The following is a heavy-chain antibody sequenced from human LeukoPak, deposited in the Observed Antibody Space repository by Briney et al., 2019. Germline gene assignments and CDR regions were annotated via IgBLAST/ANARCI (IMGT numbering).Heavy chain of an antibody. J-gene: IGHJ4*02. Sequence: SETLSLTCTVSGGSISSSIYYWGWIRQPPGKGLEWIGSIYYTGSTYYKPSLKSRVTISVDTSKNQFSLKLSSVTAADTAIYYCAKQGRRMGYDFWSGYRHFDYWGQGTLVTVSS. CDR1: GGSISSSIYY. V-gene: IGHV4-39*01. D-gene: IGHD3-3*01. CDR2: IYYTGST. CDR3: AKQGRRMGYDFWSGYRHFDY.